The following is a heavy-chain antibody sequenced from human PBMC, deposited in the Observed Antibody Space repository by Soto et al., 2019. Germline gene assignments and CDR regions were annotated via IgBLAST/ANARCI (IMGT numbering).Heavy chain of an antibody. CDR2: IYYSGST. J-gene: IGHJ6*03. CDR1: GGSISSYY. Sequence: TLSLTCTVSGGSISSYYWSWIRQPPGKGLEWIGYIYYSGSTNYNPSLKSRVTISVDTSKNQFSLKLSSVTAADTAVYYCARDGIAAAGYNYYYNLDVWGKVTTVT. V-gene: IGHV4-59*01. D-gene: IGHD6-13*01. CDR3: ARDGIAAAGYNYYYNLDV.